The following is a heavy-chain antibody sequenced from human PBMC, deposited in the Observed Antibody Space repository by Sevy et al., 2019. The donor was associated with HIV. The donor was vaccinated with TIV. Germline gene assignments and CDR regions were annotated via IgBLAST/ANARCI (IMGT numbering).Heavy chain of an antibody. V-gene: IGHV4-59*08. CDR3: AGENAWGRGYS. CDR2: FFENGHI. Sequence: SETLSLTCTVSGGSITSLYWNWIRQPPGKDLKGMPNFFENGHINYNPTLKSRVTLSLDTSKNQFSLRLSSVTAADTAMYYCAGENAWGRGYSWGQGSLVTVSS. J-gene: IGHJ4*02. CDR1: GGSITSLY. D-gene: IGHD1-26*01.